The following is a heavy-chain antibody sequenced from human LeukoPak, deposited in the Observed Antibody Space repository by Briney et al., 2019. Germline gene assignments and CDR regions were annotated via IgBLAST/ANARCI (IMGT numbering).Heavy chain of an antibody. CDR3: ARANWGHPMYYFDY. D-gene: IGHD7-27*01. Sequence: GGSLRLSCAASGFTVSSNYMSWVLQAPGKGLEWVSIIYSGGSTYYADSVKGRFTISRDNSKNTLYLQMNSLRAEDTAVYYCARANWGHPMYYFDYWGQGTLVTVSS. CDR2: IYSGGST. CDR1: GFTVSSNY. V-gene: IGHV3-66*01. J-gene: IGHJ4*02.